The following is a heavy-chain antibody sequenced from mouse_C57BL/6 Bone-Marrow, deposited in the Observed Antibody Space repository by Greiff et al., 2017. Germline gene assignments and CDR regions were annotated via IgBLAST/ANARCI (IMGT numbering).Heavy chain of an antibody. D-gene: IGHD1-1*02. CDR2: ISSGSSTI. Sequence: EVHLVESGGGLVKPGGSLKLSCAASGFTFSDYGMHWVRQAPEKGLEWVAYISSGSSTIYYADTVKGRFTISRDNAKNTLFLQMTSLRSEDTAMYYCAIRGFYGYYYAMDYWGQGTSVTVSS. V-gene: IGHV5-17*01. J-gene: IGHJ4*01. CDR3: AIRGFYGYYYAMDY. CDR1: GFTFSDYG.